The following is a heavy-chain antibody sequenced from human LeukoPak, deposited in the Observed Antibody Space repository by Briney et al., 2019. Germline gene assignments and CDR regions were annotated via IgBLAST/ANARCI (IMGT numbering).Heavy chain of an antibody. CDR1: GYTFTDYY. J-gene: IGHJ4*02. V-gene: IGHV1-46*01. CDR3: ARVGQWLAEYYFDY. CDR2: INPSGGST. D-gene: IGHD6-19*01. Sequence: ASVKVSCKASGYTFTDYYVHWMRQAPGQGLEWMGIINPSGGSTSYAQKFQGRVTMTRDTSTSTVYMELSSLRSEDTAVYYCARVGQWLAEYYFDYWGQGTQVTVSS.